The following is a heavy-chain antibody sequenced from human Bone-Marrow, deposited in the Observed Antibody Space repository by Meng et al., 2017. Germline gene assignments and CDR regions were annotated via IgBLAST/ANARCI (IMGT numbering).Heavy chain of an antibody. V-gene: IGHV3-48*03. CDR2: ICSSGSTI. D-gene: IGHD6-13*01. CDR1: GVTISSYE. CDR3: PRYIQYSSIAPSFDY. J-gene: IGHJ4*02. Sequence: GGSLRLSCAASGVTISSYEMNWVRQAPGKGLEWVSYICSSGSTIYYADSKKRRFTISRDNAKNSLYLQMTSLSADNTAVYYWPRYIQYSSIAPSFDYWGQGTRVTVSS.